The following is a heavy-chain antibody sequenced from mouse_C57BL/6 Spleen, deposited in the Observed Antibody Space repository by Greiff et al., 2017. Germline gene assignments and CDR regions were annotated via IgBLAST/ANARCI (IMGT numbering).Heavy chain of an antibody. V-gene: IGHV1-52*01. Sequence: QVQLQQPGAELVRPGSSVKLSCKASGYTFTSYWMHWVQQRPIQGLEWIGNIDPSDSETHYNQKFKDKATLTVDKSTSTDYMQLSRLTSEDSAVYYCARGMIYYGNYEVYAMDYWGQGTSVTVSS. CDR2: IDPSDSET. CDR3: ARGMIYYGNYEVYAMDY. D-gene: IGHD2-1*01. J-gene: IGHJ4*01. CDR1: GYTFTSYW.